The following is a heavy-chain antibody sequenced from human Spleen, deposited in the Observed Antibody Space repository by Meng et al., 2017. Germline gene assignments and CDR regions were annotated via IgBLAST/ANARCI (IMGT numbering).Heavy chain of an antibody. J-gene: IGHJ6*02. V-gene: IGHV1-2*06. CDR1: GYNFPDYW. D-gene: IGHD4-23*01. Sequence: ASVKVSCKPSGYNFPDYWLHWVRRAPGQGLEWMGRIDPKSGDTHYAQRFQGRVTMTGDTSISTAYMELNGLRSDDTAMYYCARDLAVVTVDYYYYGMDVWGQGTTVTVSS. CDR3: ARDLAVVTVDYYYYGMDV. CDR2: IDPKSGDT.